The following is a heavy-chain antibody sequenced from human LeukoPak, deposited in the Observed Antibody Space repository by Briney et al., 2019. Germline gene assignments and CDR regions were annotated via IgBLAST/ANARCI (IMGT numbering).Heavy chain of an antibody. V-gene: IGHV1-18*01. CDR1: GYTFTSYG. CDR2: ISAYNGNT. Sequence: ASVKVSCEASGYTFTSYGISWVRQAPGQGLEWMGWISAYNGNTNYAQELQGRVTMTTDTSTSTAYMELRSLRSDDAAVYYCARADYDILTGYFYENFDYWGQGTLVTVSS. J-gene: IGHJ4*02. D-gene: IGHD3-9*01. CDR3: ARADYDILTGYFYENFDY.